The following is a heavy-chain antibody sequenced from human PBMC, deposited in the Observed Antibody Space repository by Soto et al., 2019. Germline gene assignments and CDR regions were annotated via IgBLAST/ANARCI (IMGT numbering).Heavy chain of an antibody. Sequence: EVQLVESGGGLVQPGGSPRLSCAASGFTFSSYWMHWVRQAPGKGLVWVSGINGDGKTATYADSVKGRFIISRDNAKNILYLQMNSLTAEDTAVYYCARPRYDGSGTPFDHWGQGSLVTVSS. D-gene: IGHD3-22*01. CDR3: ARPRYDGSGTPFDH. V-gene: IGHV3-74*01. CDR2: INGDGKTA. J-gene: IGHJ4*02. CDR1: GFTFSSYW.